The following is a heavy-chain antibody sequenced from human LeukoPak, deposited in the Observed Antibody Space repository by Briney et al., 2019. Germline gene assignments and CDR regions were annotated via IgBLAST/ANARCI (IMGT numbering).Heavy chain of an antibody. D-gene: IGHD3-16*01. Sequence: SETLSLTCTVSGGSISSYSWTWIRQPPGKGLEWIGSIYYSGSTNYNPSLKSRVTTSVDTSKNQFSLKLSSVTAADTAVYYCVRDRVLGAFDIWGQGTMVTVSS. J-gene: IGHJ3*02. CDR3: VRDRVLGAFDI. CDR1: GGSISSYS. CDR2: IYYSGST. V-gene: IGHV4-59*01.